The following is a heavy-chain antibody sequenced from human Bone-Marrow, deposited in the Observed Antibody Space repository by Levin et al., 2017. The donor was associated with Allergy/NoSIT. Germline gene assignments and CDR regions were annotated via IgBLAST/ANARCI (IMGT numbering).Heavy chain of an antibody. V-gene: IGHV1-69*13. J-gene: IGHJ4*02. CDR1: GGTFSTYT. CDR3: ARGDYGDYGPFDY. D-gene: IGHD4-17*01. Sequence: SVKVSCKASGGTFSTYTISWVRQAPGQGLEWMGGIIPIFGTANYAQKFQDRVTITADESTSTAYMELNSLRSEDTAVYYCARGDYGDYGPFDYWGQGTLVTVSS. CDR2: IIPIFGTA.